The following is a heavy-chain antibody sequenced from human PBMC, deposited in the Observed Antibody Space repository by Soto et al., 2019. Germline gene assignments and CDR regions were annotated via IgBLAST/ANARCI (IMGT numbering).Heavy chain of an antibody. D-gene: IGHD3-3*01. Sequence: QVQLVQSGAEVKKPGASVKVSCKASGYTFTSYGISWVRQAPGQGLEWMGWISAYNGNTNYAQKLQGRVTMTTDTSTSTAYIELRSLRSDDTAVYYCARTITIFGVVPYYFDYWGQGTLVTVSS. J-gene: IGHJ4*02. CDR3: ARTITIFGVVPYYFDY. CDR1: GYTFTSYG. CDR2: ISAYNGNT. V-gene: IGHV1-18*01.